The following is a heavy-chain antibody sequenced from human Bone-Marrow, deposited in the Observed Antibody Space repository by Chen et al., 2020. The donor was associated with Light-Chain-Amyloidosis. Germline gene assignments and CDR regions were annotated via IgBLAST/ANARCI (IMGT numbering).Heavy chain of an antibody. V-gene: IGHV3-74*01. CDR3: ARARTPTMLDN. D-gene: IGHD1-1*01. Sequence: EVQLVESGGGLVQPGGSLRLSCAASGFTFNSYWRHWVRQAPGKGLVCVSRISTDGSSSYAVSVKGRFTISRDNAKNTLFLQMNSLTAEDTAVYYCARARTPTMLDNWGQGTLVTVSS. CDR1: GFTFNSYW. CDR2: ISTDGSS. J-gene: IGHJ4*02.